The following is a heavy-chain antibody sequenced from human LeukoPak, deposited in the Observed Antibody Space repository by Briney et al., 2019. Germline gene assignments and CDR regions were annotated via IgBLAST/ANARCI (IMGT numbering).Heavy chain of an antibody. J-gene: IGHJ4*02. D-gene: IGHD5-24*01. CDR3: AREGRWLQINDY. V-gene: IGHV3-30-3*01. Sequence: GGSLRLSCAASGFTFSSYAMHWVRRAPGKGLEWVAVISYDGSNKYYADSVKGRFTISRDNSKNTLYLQMNSLRAEDTAVYYCAREGRWLQINDYWGQGTLVTVSS. CDR2: ISYDGSNK. CDR1: GFTFSSYA.